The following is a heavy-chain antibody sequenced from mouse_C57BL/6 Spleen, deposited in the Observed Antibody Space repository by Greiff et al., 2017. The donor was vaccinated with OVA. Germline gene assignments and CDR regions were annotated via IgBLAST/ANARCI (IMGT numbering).Heavy chain of an antibody. J-gene: IGHJ4*01. CDR3: AREGNWDGSMDY. CDR1: GYTFTDYY. V-gene: IGHV1-26*01. CDR2: INPNNGGT. D-gene: IGHD4-1*01. Sequence: VQLQQSGPELVKPGASVKISCKASGYTFTDYYMNWVKQSHGKSLEWIGDINPNNGGTSYNQKFKGKATLTVDKSSSTAYMELRSLTSEDSAVYYCAREGNWDGSMDYWGQGTSVTVSS.